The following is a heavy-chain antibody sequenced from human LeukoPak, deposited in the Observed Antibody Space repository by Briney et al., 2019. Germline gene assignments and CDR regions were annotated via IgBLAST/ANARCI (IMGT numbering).Heavy chain of an antibody. CDR3: AKDMFRYSSGDAFDI. CDR2: ISYDGSNK. CDR1: GFTFSSYG. D-gene: IGHD6-19*01. J-gene: IGHJ3*02. V-gene: IGHV3-30*18. Sequence: SGGSLRLSCAASGFTFSSYGMHWVRQAPGKGLEWVAVISYDGSNKYYADSVKGRFTISRDNSKNTLYLQMNSLRAEDTAVYYCAKDMFRYSSGDAFDIWGQGTMVTVSS.